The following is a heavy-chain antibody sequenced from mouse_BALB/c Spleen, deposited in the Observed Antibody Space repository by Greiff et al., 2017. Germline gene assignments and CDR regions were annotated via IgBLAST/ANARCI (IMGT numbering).Heavy chain of an antibody. Sequence: EVKVEESGPGLVKPSQSLSLTCTVTGYSITSDYAWNWIRQFPGNKLEWMGYISYSGSTSYNPSLKSRISITRDTSKNQFFLQLNSVTTEDTATYYCARSRGNYLYWYFDVWGAGTTVTVSS. J-gene: IGHJ1*01. CDR3: ARSRGNYLYWYFDV. CDR2: ISYSGST. CDR1: GYSITSDYA. D-gene: IGHD2-1*01. V-gene: IGHV3-2*02.